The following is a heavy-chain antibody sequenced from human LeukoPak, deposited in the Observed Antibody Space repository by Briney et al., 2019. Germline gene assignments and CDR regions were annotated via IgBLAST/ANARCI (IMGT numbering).Heavy chain of an antibody. J-gene: IGHJ4*02. Sequence: GGSLRLSCAASGFTFSSYAMHWVRQAPGKGLEWVSTVSDSGSRTYYADSVKGHFTISRDNSENTLYLQMNSLRAEDTAVYYCGKVHGFFSRGWNPLFDYWGQGTLVTVSS. D-gene: IGHD6-19*01. V-gene: IGHV3-23*01. CDR1: GFTFSSYA. CDR3: GKVHGFFSRGWNPLFDY. CDR2: VSDSGSRT.